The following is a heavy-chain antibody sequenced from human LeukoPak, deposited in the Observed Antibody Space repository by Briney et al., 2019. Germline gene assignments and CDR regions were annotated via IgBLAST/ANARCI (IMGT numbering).Heavy chain of an antibody. CDR3: ARDRKNWALDY. V-gene: IGHV3-66*01. J-gene: IGHJ4*02. CDR2: IYSGGST. D-gene: IGHD7-27*01. CDR1: EFSVGSNY. Sequence: TGGSLRLSCAASEFSVGSNYMTWVRQAPGKGLEWVSLIYSGGSTYYADSVKGRFTISRDNSKNTLYLQMNSLRAEDTAVYYCARDRKNWALDYWGQGTLVTVSS.